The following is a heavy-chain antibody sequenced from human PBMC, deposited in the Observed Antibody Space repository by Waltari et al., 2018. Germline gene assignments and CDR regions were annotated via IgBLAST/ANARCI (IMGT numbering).Heavy chain of an antibody. Sequence: QVQLVQSGAEMEKPGASVKVSCKASGYTFSDYFIHWVRQTPGQGLEWMGCINPKTGATKLMEKFQGRVTLTRDMSITTAYMELSRLRSDDTAIFYCARDIRLDTLSGMMRVWGQGTLVTVSS. V-gene: IGHV1-2*02. D-gene: IGHD1-20*01. CDR3: ARDIRLDTLSGMMRV. CDR2: INPKTGAT. CDR1: GYTFSDYF. J-gene: IGHJ3*01.